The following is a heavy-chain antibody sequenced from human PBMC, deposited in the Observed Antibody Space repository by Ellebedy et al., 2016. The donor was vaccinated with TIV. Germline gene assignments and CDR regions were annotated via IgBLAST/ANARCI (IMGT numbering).Heavy chain of an antibody. Sequence: PSLKSRFTMSVDTSKNQFCLKLNSVTAAGTAVYYCARDGGVVPAAVSADAFDIWGQGTMVTVSS. V-gene: IGHV4-4*06. J-gene: IGHJ3*02. D-gene: IGHD2-2*01. CDR3: ARDGGVVPAAVSADAFDI.